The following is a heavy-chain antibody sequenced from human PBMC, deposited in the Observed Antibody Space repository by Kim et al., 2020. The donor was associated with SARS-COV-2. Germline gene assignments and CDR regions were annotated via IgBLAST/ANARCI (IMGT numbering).Heavy chain of an antibody. CDR2: ISGSGQTT. D-gene: IGHD1-26*01. CDR1: GFSFDSHG. J-gene: IGHJ4*02. V-gene: IGHV3-48*03. CDR3: VRDRRVGAIIYYFYY. Sequence: GGSLRLSCNASGFSFDSHGMNWVRRAPGKGLEWISYISGSGQTTYYADSVKGRFTISRDNAKNSLSLQMNSLGADDTAVYYCVRDRRVGAIIYYFYYWGQGTRVSVSS.